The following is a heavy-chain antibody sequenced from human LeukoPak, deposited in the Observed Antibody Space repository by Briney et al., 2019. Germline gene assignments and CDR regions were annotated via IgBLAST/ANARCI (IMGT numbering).Heavy chain of an antibody. CDR2: IYYSGST. D-gene: IGHD2-2*01. CDR3: AREGGDIVVVPAATGWFDP. CDR1: GGSISSYY. V-gene: IGHV4-59*01. Sequence: PSETLSLTCTVSGGSISSYYWSWIRQPPGKGLEWIGYIYYSGSTNYNPSLKSRVTISVDTSKNQFSLKLSSVTAADTAVYYCAREGGDIVVVPAATGWFDPWGQGTLVTVSS. J-gene: IGHJ5*02.